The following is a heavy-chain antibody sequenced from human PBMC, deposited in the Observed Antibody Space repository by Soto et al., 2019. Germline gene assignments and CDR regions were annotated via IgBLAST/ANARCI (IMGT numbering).Heavy chain of an antibody. CDR1: GFTFSTYD. CDR3: ATSLEKPTGRG. J-gene: IGHJ4*02. Sequence: QVQLVESGGGVVQPGRSLRLSCAASGFTFSTYDMHWVGQAPGKGLEWVAVIWYDGSNKYYADSVKGRFTTSRDNSKNTVYLQMNSLRAEDTAMYYCATSLEKPTGRGWGQGTLVTVSS. D-gene: IGHD3-3*01. CDR2: IWYDGSNK. V-gene: IGHV3-33*01.